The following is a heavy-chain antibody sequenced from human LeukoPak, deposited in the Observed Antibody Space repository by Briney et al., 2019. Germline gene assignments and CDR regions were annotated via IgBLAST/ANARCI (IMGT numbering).Heavy chain of an antibody. D-gene: IGHD3-9*01. J-gene: IGHJ3*02. Sequence: GGSLRLSCAASGFTFSSYSMNWVRQAPGKGLEWVSYISSSSSTINYADSVKGRFTISRDNAKNSLYLQMNSLRAEDTAVYYCARVLSNKLTDAFDIWGQGTMVTVSS. CDR3: ARVLSNKLTDAFDI. CDR2: ISSSSSTI. CDR1: GFTFSSYS. V-gene: IGHV3-48*04.